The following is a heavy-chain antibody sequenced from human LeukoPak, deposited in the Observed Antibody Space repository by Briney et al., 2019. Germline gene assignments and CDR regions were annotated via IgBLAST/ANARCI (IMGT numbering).Heavy chain of an antibody. CDR1: GGSISSGSYY. V-gene: IGHV4-61*02. J-gene: IGHJ4*02. CDR3: ARAWGVYGGNLYFDY. D-gene: IGHD4-23*01. Sequence: SETLSLTCTVSGGSISSGSYYWSWIRQPAGKGLEWIGRIYTSGSTNYNPSLKSRVTISADTSKNQFSLKLSSVTAADTAVYYCARAWGVYGGNLYFDYWGQGTLVTVSS. CDR2: IYTSGST.